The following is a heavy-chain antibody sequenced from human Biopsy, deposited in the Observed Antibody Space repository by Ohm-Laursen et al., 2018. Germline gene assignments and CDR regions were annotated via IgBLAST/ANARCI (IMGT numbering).Heavy chain of an antibody. CDR1: GGSVSSGSYY. J-gene: IGHJ3*02. Sequence: GTLSLTCPVSGGSVSSGSYYWSWIRQPPGKGLEWIGYIYYSGSTNYNLSLESRVTMSVDTSKNQFSLNLRSVTAADTAVYYCARGTGRYYVYGAFDIWGQGTVVTVSS. V-gene: IGHV4-61*01. D-gene: IGHD1-26*01. CDR2: IYYSGST. CDR3: ARGTGRYYVYGAFDI.